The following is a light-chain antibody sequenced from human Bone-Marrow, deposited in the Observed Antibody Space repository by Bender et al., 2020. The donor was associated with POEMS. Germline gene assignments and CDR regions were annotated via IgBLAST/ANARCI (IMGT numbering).Light chain of an antibody. CDR2: DVR. J-gene: IGLJ3*02. CDR3: QSYDNSLGGWV. Sequence: QSALTQPASVSGSPGQSITISCSGTSSYVGVYEYVSWYQQHPGKAPKLIIYDVRNRPSGVSDRFSGSKSGNTASLTISGLQAEDEADYYCQSYDNSLGGWVFGGGTKLTVL. CDR1: SSYVGVYEY. V-gene: IGLV2-14*03.